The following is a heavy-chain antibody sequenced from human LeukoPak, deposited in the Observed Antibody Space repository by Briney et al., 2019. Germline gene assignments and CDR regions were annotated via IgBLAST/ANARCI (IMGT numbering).Heavy chain of an antibody. CDR1: GYTLSDNH. CDR3: ARELGINAIDI. D-gene: IGHD1-26*01. V-gene: IGHV1-2*02. CDR2: IDPNSGVT. Sequence: AASVKVSCKASGYTLSDNHLYWVRQAPGQGLEWMGWIDPNSGVTNFAQNFQGRLTMTTDTSISTAYMELSRLTSDDTTVYYCARELGINAIDIWGQGTLVTVSS. J-gene: IGHJ3*02.